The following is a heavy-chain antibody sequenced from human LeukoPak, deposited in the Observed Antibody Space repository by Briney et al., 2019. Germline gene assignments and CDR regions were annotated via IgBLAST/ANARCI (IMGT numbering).Heavy chain of an antibody. D-gene: IGHD3-9*01. CDR1: GFTFSSDA. CDR3: AKLADILTGYPPEGDAFDI. V-gene: IGHV3-23*01. J-gene: IGHJ3*02. Sequence: GGSLRLSCAASGFTFSSDAMSWVRQAPGKGLEWVSAISGDGGNTYYADSVKGRFTSSRDNSKNTLYLQMNSLSAEDTAVYYCAKLADILTGYPPEGDAFDIWGQGTIVTVSS. CDR2: ISGDGGNT.